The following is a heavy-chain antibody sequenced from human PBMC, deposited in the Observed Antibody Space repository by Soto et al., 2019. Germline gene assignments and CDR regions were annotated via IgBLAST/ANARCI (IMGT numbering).Heavy chain of an antibody. CDR3: ARAGYCTSAACYSSPYYFDY. CDR1: GFTFSSYW. CDR2: IKQDGSEK. J-gene: IGHJ4*02. Sequence: VQLVESGGGLVQPGGSLRLSCAASGFTFSSYWMTWVRQAPGKGLEWVANIKQDGSEKYYVDSVKGRFTISRDNAKNSLYLQMNSLRAEDTALYFCARAGYCTSAACYSSPYYFDYCGQGTLVTVSS. V-gene: IGHV3-7*03. D-gene: IGHD2-8*01.